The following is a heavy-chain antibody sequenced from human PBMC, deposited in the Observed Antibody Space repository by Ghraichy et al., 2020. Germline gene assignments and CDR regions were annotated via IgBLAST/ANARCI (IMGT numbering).Heavy chain of an antibody. Sequence: SGASAGFNFSDSWMNWVRQVPGQGLEWVAGIHPNGLETYFPPALEGRFTISRENANKSVYLHMDSLRAEDTALYYCARDRAYKCFDYWGHGTLVTVSS. CDR2: IHPNGLET. J-gene: IGHJ4*01. CDR3: ARDRAYKCFDY. D-gene: IGHD3-16*01. CDR1: GFNFSDSW. V-gene: IGHV3-7*03.